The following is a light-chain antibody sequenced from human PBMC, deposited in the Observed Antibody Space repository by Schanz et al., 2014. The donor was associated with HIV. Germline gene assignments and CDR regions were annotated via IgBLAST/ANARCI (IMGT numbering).Light chain of an antibody. CDR3: LLYYGGAWV. Sequence: QAVVTQEPSLTVSPGGTVVLTCGSSTGPVTSGHFPYWFQQMPGQAPRTLIYDTDKKHSWTPARFSGSLLGGKAALTLSGAQPEDEAEYYCLLYYGGAWVFGGGTKLTVL. CDR1: TGPVTSGHF. V-gene: IGLV7-46*01. J-gene: IGLJ3*02. CDR2: DTD.